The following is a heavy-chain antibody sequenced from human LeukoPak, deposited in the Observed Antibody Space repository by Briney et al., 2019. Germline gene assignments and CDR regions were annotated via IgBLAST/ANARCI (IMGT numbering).Heavy chain of an antibody. D-gene: IGHD2-2*01. CDR1: GFTFSSYS. Sequence: GGSLRLSCAASGFTFSSYSMNWVRQAPGKGLEWVSSISSSSSYIYYADSVKGRFTISRDNAKNSLYLQMNSLRAEDTAVYYCARDGGYCSSTSCYLDCYGMDVWGKGTTVTVSS. J-gene: IGHJ6*04. CDR2: ISSSSSYI. CDR3: ARDGGYCSSTSCYLDCYGMDV. V-gene: IGHV3-21*01.